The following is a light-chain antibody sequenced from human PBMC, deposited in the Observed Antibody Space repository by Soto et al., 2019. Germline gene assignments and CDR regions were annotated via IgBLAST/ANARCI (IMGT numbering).Light chain of an antibody. CDR2: SAS. CDR3: QQSYSTPRN. CDR1: ASISTS. J-gene: IGKJ2*01. V-gene: IGKV1-39*01. Sequence: DIQMTQSPSSLSASVGDRVTISCRASASISTSLNWYQQKLGKAPKLLIYSASSLQTVAPSRFSVSGSGTDFTLTISSLEPEDFATYYCQQSYSTPRNFGQGTKLYFK.